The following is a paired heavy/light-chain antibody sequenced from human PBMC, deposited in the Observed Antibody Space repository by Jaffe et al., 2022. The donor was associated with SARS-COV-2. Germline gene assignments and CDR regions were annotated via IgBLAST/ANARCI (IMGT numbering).Light chain of an antibody. CDR1: QSISSY. CDR3: QQSYRTPA. Sequence: DIQMTQSPSSLSASVGDRVTITCRASQSISSYLNWYQQKPGKAPKLLIYAASSLQSGVPSRFSGSGSGTDFTLTISSLQPEDFATYYCQQSYRTPAFGPGTKVDIK. CDR2: AAS. J-gene: IGKJ3*01. V-gene: IGKV1-39*01.
Heavy chain of an antibody. CDR2: IYTSGST. V-gene: IGHV4-61*02. Sequence: QVQLQESGPGLVKPSQTLSLTCTVSGGSISSGSYYWSWIRQPAGKRLEWIGRIYTSGSTNYNPSLKSRVTISVDTSKNQFSLKLSSVTAADTAVYYCARGNLLSKVVYYYGMDVWGQGTTVTVSS. CDR1: GGSISSGSYY. CDR3: ARGNLLSKVVYYYGMDV. J-gene: IGHJ6*02. D-gene: IGHD2-15*01.